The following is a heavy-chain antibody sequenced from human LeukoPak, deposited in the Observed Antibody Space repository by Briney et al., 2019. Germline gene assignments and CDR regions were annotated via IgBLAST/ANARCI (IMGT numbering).Heavy chain of an antibody. J-gene: IGHJ3*02. CDR1: GFTVSSNS. D-gene: IGHD3-22*01. Sequence: GGSLRLSCAASGFTVSSNSMSWVRQAPGKGLEWVSVIYRGGTTYYAASVKGRFTISRDHSKNTLYLQMNSLSAEDTAVYYCARNGFDSSTDAFDIWGQGTVVTVSS. V-gene: IGHV3-66*01. CDR3: ARNGFDSSTDAFDI. CDR2: IYRGGTT.